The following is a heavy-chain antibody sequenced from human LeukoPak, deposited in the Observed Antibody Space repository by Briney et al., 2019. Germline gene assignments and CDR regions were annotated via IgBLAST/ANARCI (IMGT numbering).Heavy chain of an antibody. V-gene: IGHV4-34*01. CDR1: GGSFSGYY. Sequence: SETLSLTCAVYGGSFSGYYWSWIRQPPGKGLEWIGEINHCGSTNYNPSLKSRVTISVDTSKNQFSLKLSSVTAADTAVYYCARGDGGYGYWGQGTLVTVSS. CDR3: ARGDGGYGY. CDR2: INHCGST. D-gene: IGHD1-1*01. J-gene: IGHJ4*02.